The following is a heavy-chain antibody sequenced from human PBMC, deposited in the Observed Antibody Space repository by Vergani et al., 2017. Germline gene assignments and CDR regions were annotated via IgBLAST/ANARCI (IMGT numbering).Heavy chain of an antibody. Sequence: QVQLQESGPGLVKPSETLSLTCTVSGGSISSYYWSWIRQPAGKGLEWIGRIYTSGSTNYKPSLNSRVTMSVDTSKNQCSLKLSSVTAADTAVYYCARDPHYYYDSSGYYLGAFDIWGQGTMVTVSS. CDR2: IYTSGST. CDR1: GGSISSYY. J-gene: IGHJ3*02. CDR3: ARDPHYYYDSSGYYLGAFDI. D-gene: IGHD3-22*01. V-gene: IGHV4-4*07.